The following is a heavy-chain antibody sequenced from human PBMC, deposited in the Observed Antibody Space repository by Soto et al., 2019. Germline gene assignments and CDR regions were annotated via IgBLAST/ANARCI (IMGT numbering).Heavy chain of an antibody. CDR3: ARMSSTVPVDY. Sequence: TLSLTCTLAAGSSRRGDYSSCWIRQHPGKGLEWIGYIYYSGSTYYNPSLKSRVTISVDTSKNQFSLKLSSVTAADTAVYYCARMSSTVPVDYWGQGTLVTVS. V-gene: IGHV4-31*03. J-gene: IGHJ4*02. D-gene: IGHD2-21*02. CDR2: IYYSGST. CDR1: AGSSRRGDYS.